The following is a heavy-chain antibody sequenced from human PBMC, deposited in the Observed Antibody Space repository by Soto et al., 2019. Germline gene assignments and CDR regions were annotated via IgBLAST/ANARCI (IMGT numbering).Heavy chain of an antibody. CDR2: IYYSGST. J-gene: IGHJ5*02. CDR1: GGSISSYY. CDR3: ARHHSSSWYNLGVTPYNGLDP. D-gene: IGHD6-13*01. V-gene: IGHV4-59*08. Sequence: SEALSLTCTVSGGSISSYYWSWIRQPPGKGLERIGYIYYSGSTNYNPSLKRRVTISVDTSKNQFSLKLSSVTAADTAMYYCARHHSSSWYNLGVTPYNGLDPWGQGTLVTVPS.